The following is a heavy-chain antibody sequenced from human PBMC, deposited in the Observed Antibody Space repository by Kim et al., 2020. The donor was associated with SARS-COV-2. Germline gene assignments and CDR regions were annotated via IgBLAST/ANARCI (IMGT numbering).Heavy chain of an antibody. CDR2: INHSGST. V-gene: IGHV4-34*01. CDR1: GGSFSGYY. J-gene: IGHJ5*02. Sequence: SETLSLTCAVYGGSFSGYYWSWIRQPPGKGLEWIGEINHSGSTNYNPSLKSRVTISVDTSKNQFSLKLSSVTAADTAVYYCARGLVRITMIVVVLPLTANWFDPWGQGTLVTVSS. CDR3: ARGLVRITMIVVVLPLTANWFDP. D-gene: IGHD3-22*01.